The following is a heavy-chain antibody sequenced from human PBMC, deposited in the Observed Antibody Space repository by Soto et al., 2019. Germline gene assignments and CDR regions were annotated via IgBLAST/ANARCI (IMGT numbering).Heavy chain of an antibody. CDR3: AKGFGWELQLSHPYYNSGMDV. CDR2: MSFDGSNK. Sequence: RRLSCAASGFTFRSYGMHWVRQAPGKGLEWVALMSFDGSNKYYADSVRGRFTISSDNSKSTLYLQMDILRPEDTAVYYCAKGFGWELQLSHPYYNSGMDVWGQGTTVTVSS. J-gene: IGHJ6*02. D-gene: IGHD1-1*01. CDR1: GFTFRSYG. V-gene: IGHV3-30*18.